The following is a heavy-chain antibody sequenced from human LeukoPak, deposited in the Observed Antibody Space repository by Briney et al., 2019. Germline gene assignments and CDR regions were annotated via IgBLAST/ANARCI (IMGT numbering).Heavy chain of an antibody. J-gene: IGHJ4*02. CDR2: INPNSGGT. CDR1: GYTFTGYY. V-gene: IGHV1-2*06. D-gene: IGHD5-18*01. CDR3: ARGGIQLWLRGKGLDY. Sequence: ASVKVSCKASGYTFTGYYMHWVRQAPGQGLEWMGRINPNSGGTNYAQKFQGRVTVTRDTSISTAYMELSRLRSDDTAVYYCARGGIQLWLRGKGLDYWGQGTLVTVSS.